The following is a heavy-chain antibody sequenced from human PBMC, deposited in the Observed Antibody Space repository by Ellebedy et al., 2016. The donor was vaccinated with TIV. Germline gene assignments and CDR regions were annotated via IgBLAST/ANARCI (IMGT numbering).Heavy chain of an antibody. J-gene: IGHJ2*01. Sequence: GGSLRLSCAASGFTVSTNYMNWVRQAPGKGLEWVSIISSAGSTYYADSVKGRFTISKDNSKNTLNLQMTSLRVEDTAVYSCARASFYDVDLSGWYFDFWGRGTLVTVSS. CDR2: ISSAGST. D-gene: IGHD3-10*02. V-gene: IGHV3-66*01. CDR3: ARASFYDVDLSGWYFDF. CDR1: GFTVSTNY.